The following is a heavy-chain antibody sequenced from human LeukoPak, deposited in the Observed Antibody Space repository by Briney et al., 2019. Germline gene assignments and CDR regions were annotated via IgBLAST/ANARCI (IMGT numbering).Heavy chain of an antibody. CDR2: INPNSGGT. D-gene: IGHD5-24*01. Sequence: ASVKVSCKASGYTFTGYYMHWVRQAPGQGLEWMGWINPNSGGTNYAQKLQGRVTMTRDTSISTAYMELSRLRSDDTAVYYCARDTIKAEPRFNYYYYMDVWGKGTTVTVSS. J-gene: IGHJ6*03. CDR1: GYTFTGYY. V-gene: IGHV1-2*02. CDR3: ARDTIKAEPRFNYYYYMDV.